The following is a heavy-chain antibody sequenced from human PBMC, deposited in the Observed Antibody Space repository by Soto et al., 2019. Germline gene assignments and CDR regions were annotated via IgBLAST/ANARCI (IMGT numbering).Heavy chain of an antibody. J-gene: IGHJ4*02. V-gene: IGHV3-33*01. CDR2: IWYDGSNK. CDR1: GFTFSSYG. Sequence: QVQLVESGGGVVQPGRSLRLSCAASGFTFSSYGMHWVRQAPGKGLEWVAVIWYDGSNKYYADSVKGRFTISRDNSKNTLYLQMNSLRAEDTAVYYCARDRVPVRHPFDYWGQGTLVTVSS. CDR3: ARDRVPVRHPFDY.